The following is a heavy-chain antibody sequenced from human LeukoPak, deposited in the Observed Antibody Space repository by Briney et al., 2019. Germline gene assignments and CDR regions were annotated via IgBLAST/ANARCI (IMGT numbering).Heavy chain of an antibody. V-gene: IGHV3-23*01. CDR3: ASLGIAVAGHFDY. CDR2: ISGSGGST. D-gene: IGHD6-19*01. CDR1: GFIFSNYN. J-gene: IGHJ4*02. Sequence: PGGSLRLSCAAAGFIFSNYNMNWVRHAPGKGLEWGSAISGSGGSTYYADSVKGRFTISRDNSKNTLYLQMNSLRAEDTAVYYCASLGIAVAGHFDYWGQGTPVTVSS.